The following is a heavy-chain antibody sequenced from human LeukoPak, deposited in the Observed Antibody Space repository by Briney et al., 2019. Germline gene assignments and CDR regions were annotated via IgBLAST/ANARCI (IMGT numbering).Heavy chain of an antibody. J-gene: IGHJ4*02. CDR1: GGSISSGDYY. Sequence: PSQTLSLTCTVSGGSISSGDYYWSWIRQPPGKGLEWIGEINHSGYTNYNPSLKSRVTMSVDTSKNQFSLKLNSMTAADTAVYYCARLGSRVVWGQGTLVIVSS. CDR2: INHSGYT. V-gene: IGHV4-30-4*08. D-gene: IGHD3-10*01. CDR3: ARLGSRVV.